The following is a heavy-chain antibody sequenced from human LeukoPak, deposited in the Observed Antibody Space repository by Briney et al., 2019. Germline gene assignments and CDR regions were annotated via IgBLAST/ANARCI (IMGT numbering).Heavy chain of an antibody. CDR3: ARSDYDTSKFDL. CDR2: IYYSGST. CDR1: GDSISSYY. D-gene: IGHD3-22*01. V-gene: IGHV4-59*01. Sequence: SETLSLTCTVSGDSISSYYWSWIRQPPGKGLEWIGYIYYSGSTNYNPSLKSRVTISVDTSKNQFSLKLSSVTAADTAVYYCARSDYDTSKFDLWGRGTLVTVSS. J-gene: IGHJ2*01.